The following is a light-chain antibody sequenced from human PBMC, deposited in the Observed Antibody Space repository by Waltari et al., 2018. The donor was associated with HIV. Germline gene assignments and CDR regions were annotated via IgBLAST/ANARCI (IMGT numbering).Light chain of an antibody. Sequence: EIVLTQSQATLSVSPGERATLSCRASQSVRTNLAWYQQKPGQAPRLLLYGAFARATGIPTRFSGSWSGTEFTLTISSLQSEDFAVYYCQQYLNWPPWTFGQGTKVDLK. CDR2: GAF. J-gene: IGKJ1*01. CDR3: QQYLNWPPWT. CDR1: QSVRTN. V-gene: IGKV3-15*01.